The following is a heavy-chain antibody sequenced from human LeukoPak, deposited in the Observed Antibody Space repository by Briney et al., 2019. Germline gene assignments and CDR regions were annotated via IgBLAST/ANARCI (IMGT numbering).Heavy chain of an antibody. J-gene: IGHJ5*02. CDR1: GYIFTNYG. D-gene: IGHD2-2*01. CDR2: INTNKGNT. CDR3: ARGGVVPATVVNWFGP. Sequence: ASVKVSCKTSGYIFTNYGITWVRQAPGQGLEWMGWINTNKGNTKYAQKFQGRVTMTTDTSTTTAYMELRSLRSDDTAVYYCARGGVVPATVVNWFGPWGQGTLVTVSS. V-gene: IGHV1-18*01.